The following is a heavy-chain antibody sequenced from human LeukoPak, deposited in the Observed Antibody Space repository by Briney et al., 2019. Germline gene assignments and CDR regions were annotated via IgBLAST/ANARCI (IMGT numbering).Heavy chain of an antibody. D-gene: IGHD6-13*01. V-gene: IGHV1-18*01. CDR1: GYTFTSYG. Sequence: ASVKVSCKASGYTFTSYGISWVRQAPGQGLEWMGWISAYNGNTNYAQKFQGRVTMTTDTSTSTAYMELRSLRSDDTAVYYCARERITSSSWYDYYYGMDVWGQGTTVTVSS. CDR3: ARERITSSSWYDYYYGMDV. J-gene: IGHJ6*02. CDR2: ISAYNGNT.